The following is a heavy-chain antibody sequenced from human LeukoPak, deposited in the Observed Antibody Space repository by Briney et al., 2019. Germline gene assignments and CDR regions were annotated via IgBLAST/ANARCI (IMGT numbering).Heavy chain of an antibody. CDR2: IVVGSGNT. J-gene: IGHJ6*02. V-gene: IGHV1-58*02. CDR1: GFTFTISA. D-gene: IGHD3-10*01. Sequence: SVKXSFKASGFTFTISAMQWVRQARGQRLEWIGWIVVGSGNTNYAQKFQERVTITRDMSTSTAYMELSSLRSEDTAVYYCAAESRYGSGSYYRHYYYGMDVWGQGTTVTVSS. CDR3: AAESRYGSGSYYRHYYYGMDV.